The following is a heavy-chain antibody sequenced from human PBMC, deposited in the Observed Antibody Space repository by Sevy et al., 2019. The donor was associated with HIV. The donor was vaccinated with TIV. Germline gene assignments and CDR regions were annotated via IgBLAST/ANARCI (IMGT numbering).Heavy chain of an antibody. CDR1: GYTFNSFY. CDR2: INPYSGGT. J-gene: IGHJ4*02. CDR3: VRDRFYGGDSVTFAGDF. Sequence: ASVKVSCKASGYTFNSFYIHWVRQAPGQGLEWMGWINPYSGGTHYAQKFQGRVTLTRDTSISVAYMDLTSLRSNDTAVYYRVRDRFYGGDSVTFAGDFWGQGTLVTVSS. V-gene: IGHV1-2*02. D-gene: IGHD2-21*02.